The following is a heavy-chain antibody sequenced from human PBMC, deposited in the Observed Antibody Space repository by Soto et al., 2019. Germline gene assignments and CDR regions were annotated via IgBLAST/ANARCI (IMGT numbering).Heavy chain of an antibody. J-gene: IGHJ4*02. CDR3: AHSEVTYYDILTGYYLLRGHFDY. CDR1: GFSLSTSGVG. V-gene: IGHV2-5*02. CDR2: IYWDDDK. D-gene: IGHD3-9*01. Sequence: QITLKESGPTLVKPTQTLTLTCTFSGFSLSTSGVGVGWIRQPPGKALEWLALIYWDDDKRYSPSLKSRLTITKDTSKNQVVLTMTNMDPVDTATYYCAHSEVTYYDILTGYYLLRGHFDYWGQGTLVTVSS.